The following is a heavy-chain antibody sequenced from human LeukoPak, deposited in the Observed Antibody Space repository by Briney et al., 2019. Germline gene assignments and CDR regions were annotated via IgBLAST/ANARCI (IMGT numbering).Heavy chain of an antibody. V-gene: IGHV1-2*06. Sequence: ASVKVSCKASGYTFTGYYMHWVRQAPGQGLEWMGRINPNSGGTNYAQKFQGRVTMTRDTSISTAYMELSRLRSDDTAVYFCARGSFYDFWSGYYTVDTSFDYWGQGTLVTVSS. J-gene: IGHJ4*02. CDR2: INPNSGGT. D-gene: IGHD3-3*01. CDR1: GYTFTGYY. CDR3: ARGSFYDFWSGYYTVDTSFDY.